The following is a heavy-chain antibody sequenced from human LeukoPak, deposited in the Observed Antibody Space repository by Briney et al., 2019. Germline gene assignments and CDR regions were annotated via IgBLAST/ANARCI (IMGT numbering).Heavy chain of an antibody. J-gene: IGHJ6*03. CDR3: ARVPLSAAARGDYYYYYMDV. Sequence: ASVKVSCKASGGTFSSYAISWVRQAPGQGLEWMGGIIPIFGTANYAQKFQGRVTITTDESTSTAYMELSSLRSEDTAVYYCARVPLSAAARGDYYYYYMDVWGKGTTVTVSS. D-gene: IGHD2-15*01. V-gene: IGHV1-69*05. CDR1: GGTFSSYA. CDR2: IIPIFGTA.